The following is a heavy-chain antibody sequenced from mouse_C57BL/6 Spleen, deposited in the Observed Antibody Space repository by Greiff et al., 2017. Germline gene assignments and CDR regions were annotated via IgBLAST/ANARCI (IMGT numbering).Heavy chain of an antibody. CDR3: ARGYGNRNWYFDV. J-gene: IGHJ1*03. CDR2: ISYDGSN. Sequence: EVQLQESGPGLVKPSQSLSLTCSVTGYSITSGYYWNWIRQFPGNKLEWMGYISYDGSNNYNPSLKNRISITRDTSKNQFFLKLNSVTTEDTATYYCARGYGNRNWYFDVWGTGTTVTVSS. CDR1: GYSITSGYY. V-gene: IGHV3-6*01. D-gene: IGHD2-1*01.